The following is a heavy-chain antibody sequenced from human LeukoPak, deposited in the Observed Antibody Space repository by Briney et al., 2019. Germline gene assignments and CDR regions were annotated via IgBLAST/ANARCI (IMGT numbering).Heavy chain of an antibody. CDR3: AKESGKFDY. CDR1: GLTFHDYA. J-gene: IGHJ4*02. Sequence: GGSLRLSRVASGLTFHDYAMHWVRQAPGKGLEWVSLISADGGSTFYADSVRGRFSISRDNSKNSLYLQMNSLRTEDTAMYYCAKESGKFDYWGQGTLVAVSS. CDR2: ISADGGST. V-gene: IGHV3-43*02.